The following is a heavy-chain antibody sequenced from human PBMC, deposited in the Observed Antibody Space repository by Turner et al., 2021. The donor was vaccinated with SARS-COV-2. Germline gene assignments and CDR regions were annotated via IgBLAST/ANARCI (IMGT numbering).Heavy chain of an antibody. CDR1: GGSITNINYQ. Sequence: QVQLQESGPGLVKPSETLSLTCTVSGGSITNINYQWGWVRQPPGKGPEWVGSIYYTGSTSYNPSLKSRLTISIDTPKNQFSLTLTSVTAADTAVYYCARVQVTIFGPYYFDYWGHGTLVPVSS. D-gene: IGHD3-3*01. CDR2: IYYTGST. CDR3: ARVQVTIFGPYYFDY. V-gene: IGHV4-39*01. J-gene: IGHJ4*01.